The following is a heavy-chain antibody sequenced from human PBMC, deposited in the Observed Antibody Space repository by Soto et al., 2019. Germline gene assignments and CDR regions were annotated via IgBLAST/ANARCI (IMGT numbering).Heavy chain of an antibody. J-gene: IGHJ6*01. CDR1: GGSVSTAGYY. CDR3: ARDRFYSGLDV. Sequence: QVQLQESGPGLVKPSETLSLNCTVSGGSVSTAGYYWSWIRQPPGKGLEWIGHISYSGTTNYNPSLKSRITISVDTSKNQFSLKLSSVTAADTAVYYCARDRFYSGLDVW. CDR2: ISYSGTT. V-gene: IGHV4-61*08.